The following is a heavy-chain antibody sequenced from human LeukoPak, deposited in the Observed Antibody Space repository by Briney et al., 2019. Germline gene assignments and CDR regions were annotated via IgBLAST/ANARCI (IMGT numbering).Heavy chain of an antibody. CDR3: ARLWTNQMYHFDY. CDR1: GGSFRSYY. D-gene: IGHD3/OR15-3a*01. J-gene: IGHJ4*02. Sequence: SETLSLTCTVSGGSFRSYYWSWIRQTPGKGLEWIGYIYYTGSTGYNPSLESRVTISLDTSKNRSSLKLSSVTAADTAVYYCARLWTNQMYHFDYWGQGTLVTVSS. CDR2: IYYTGST. V-gene: IGHV4-59*08.